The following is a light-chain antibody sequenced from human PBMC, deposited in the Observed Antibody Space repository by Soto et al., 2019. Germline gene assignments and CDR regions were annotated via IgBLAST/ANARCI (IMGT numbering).Light chain of an antibody. Sequence: DVQMTQSPSSLSASVGDRVTITCRASQDIKDWLAWYQQKSAKAPKSLISAASNLQPGVPSRFSGSGSGTEFTLTITSLQPEDSATYYCQQYNIYPLTFGGGTKVEIK. CDR2: AAS. V-gene: IGKV1D-16*01. CDR1: QDIKDW. CDR3: QQYNIYPLT. J-gene: IGKJ4*01.